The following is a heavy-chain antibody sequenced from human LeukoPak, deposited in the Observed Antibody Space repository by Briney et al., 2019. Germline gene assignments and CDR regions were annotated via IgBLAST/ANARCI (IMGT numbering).Heavy chain of an antibody. D-gene: IGHD2-15*01. CDR2: ISISEGST. CDR1: GFTFSSYA. CDR3: VTRLVAYFDY. V-gene: IGHV3-23*01. Sequence: GGSLRLSCAASGFTFSSYAMSWVRQAPGKGLEWVSGISISEGSTTYADSVKGRFTISRDNSKNTLYLEMNSLRAGDTAVYYCVTRLVAYFDYWGQGTLVTVSS. J-gene: IGHJ4*02.